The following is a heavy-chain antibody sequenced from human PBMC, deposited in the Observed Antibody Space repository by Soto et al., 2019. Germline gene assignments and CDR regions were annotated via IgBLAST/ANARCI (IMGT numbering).Heavy chain of an antibody. V-gene: IGHV1-69*06. Sequence: QVQLEQSGPEMKKPGTSVKVSCKASGATIRRIAFSWVRQAPGQGLEYMGGIVPVFGAPNYAPNFQGRVTITADKSNSSAFMEISSLRSQDTAVYYCTTGAPHLWAYFDDWGQGTLVTVSS. CDR3: TTGAPHLWAYFDD. D-gene: IGHD1-26*01. CDR1: GATIRRIA. CDR2: IVPVFGAP. J-gene: IGHJ4*02.